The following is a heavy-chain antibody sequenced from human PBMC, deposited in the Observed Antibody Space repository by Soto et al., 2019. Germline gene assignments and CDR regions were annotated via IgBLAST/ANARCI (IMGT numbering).Heavy chain of an antibody. CDR3: ARRAETNGWNGFGADKYYFDF. V-gene: IGHV1-8*01. CDR1: GYTFTSYD. D-gene: IGHD1-1*01. Sequence: ASVKVSCKASGYTFTSYDIYWVRQATGQGLEWMGWMNPNTGNSGYAQKFQGRVTMTSDTSISTAHMELSSLRSEDTAVYYCARRAETNGWNGFGADKYYFDFWGQGTLVTV. CDR2: MNPNTGNS. J-gene: IGHJ4*02.